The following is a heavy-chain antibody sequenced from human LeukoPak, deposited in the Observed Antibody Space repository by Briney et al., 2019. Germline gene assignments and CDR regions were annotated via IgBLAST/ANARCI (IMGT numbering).Heavy chain of an antibody. CDR3: AELGITMIGGV. D-gene: IGHD3-10*02. V-gene: IGHV3-48*04. CDR1: GFTFINYS. J-gene: IGHJ6*04. CDR2: ISSSGSTI. Sequence: GGSLRLSCTASGFTFINYSMNWVRQAPGKGLEWVSYISSSGSTIYYADSVKGRFTISRDNAKNSLYLQMNSLRAEDTAVYYCAELGITMIGGVWGKGTTVTISS.